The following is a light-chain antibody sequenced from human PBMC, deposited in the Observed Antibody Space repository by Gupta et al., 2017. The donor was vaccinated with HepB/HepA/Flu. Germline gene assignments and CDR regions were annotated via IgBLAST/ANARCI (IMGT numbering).Light chain of an antibody. J-gene: IGLJ3*02. CDR1: SSNIGNNY. CDR2: ENN. Sequence: QSVLTQPPSVSAAPGQKVTISCSGSSSNIGNNYVSWYQQLPGTAPKLLIDENNKRPSGMPDRFAGSKSDTSATLGITGLQAGDEADYYCGTWDSSLSGLFGGGTKLTGL. V-gene: IGLV1-51*02. CDR3: GTWDSSLSGL.